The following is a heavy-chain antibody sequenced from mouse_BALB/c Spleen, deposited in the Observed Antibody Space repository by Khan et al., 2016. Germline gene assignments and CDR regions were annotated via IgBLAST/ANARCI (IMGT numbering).Heavy chain of an antibody. CDR1: GFSITSDYS. D-gene: IGHD1-1*01. CDR2: IHYSGST. CDR3: ARYYYGGAPWFAY. Sequence: EVELVESGPDLVKPSQSLSLTCTVTGFSITSDYSWHWIRQFPGNKLEWMGYIHYSGSTNYNPSLKSRISITRDTSKNQFFLQLNSVTTEDTATCYCARYYYGGAPWFAYWGQGTLVTVSA. J-gene: IGHJ3*01. V-gene: IGHV3-1*02.